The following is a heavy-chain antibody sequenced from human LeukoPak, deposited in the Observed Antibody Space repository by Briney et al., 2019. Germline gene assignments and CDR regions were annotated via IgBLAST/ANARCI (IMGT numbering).Heavy chain of an antibody. CDR3: ASEKDSSWDQGFDY. D-gene: IGHD6-13*01. V-gene: IGHV4-30-2*01. CDR2: IYHSGST. CDR1: GGSISSGGYY. Sequence: SGTLSLTCTVSGGSISSGGYYWSWIRQPPGKGLEWIGYIYHSGSTYYNPSLKSRVTISVDRFKNQFSLKLSSVTAADTAVYYCASEKDSSWDQGFDYWGQGTLVTVSS. J-gene: IGHJ4*02.